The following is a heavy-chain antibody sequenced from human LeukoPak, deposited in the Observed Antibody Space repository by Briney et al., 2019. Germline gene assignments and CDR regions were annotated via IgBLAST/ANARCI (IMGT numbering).Heavy chain of an antibody. Sequence: PSETLSLTCDVSGVSIDTCCYYWTWIRQPPGKGLEWIGYKYYSGSTRYNSSLRSRLTISLDSSKNQFSLGLTSVTAADTAVYYCARGRSYGFDFDSWGPGTLVIVSS. CDR3: ARGRSYGFDFDS. J-gene: IGHJ4*02. CDR2: KYYSGST. D-gene: IGHD5-18*01. V-gene: IGHV4-61*01. CDR1: GVSIDTCCYY.